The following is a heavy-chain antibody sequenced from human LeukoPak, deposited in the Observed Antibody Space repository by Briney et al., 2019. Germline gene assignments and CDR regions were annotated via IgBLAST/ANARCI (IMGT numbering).Heavy chain of an antibody. CDR2: IYPGDSDT. CDR3: ARIPDDYGDYGEYYFDY. D-gene: IGHD4-17*01. V-gene: IGHV5-51*01. Sequence: GESLKISCKGSGYSFTSYWIGWVRQLPGKGLEWMGIIYPGDSDTRYSPSFQGQVTISADKSISTAYLQWSSLKASDTAMYYCARIPDDYGDYGEYYFDYWGQGTLVTVSS. CDR1: GYSFTSYW. J-gene: IGHJ4*02.